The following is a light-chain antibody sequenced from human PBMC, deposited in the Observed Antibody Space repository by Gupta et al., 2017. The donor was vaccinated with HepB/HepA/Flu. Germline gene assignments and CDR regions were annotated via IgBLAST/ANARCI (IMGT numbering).Light chain of an antibody. CDR1: ERDLYCSDNRNH. Sequence: DSVMTQYPDCLAVYVGERATINGKASERDLYCSDNRNHLNWYQQKPGQPPRRLIYWASTRESGVPDRFSGSGSGTEFTLTISSLQAEDVAVYYCQQYSSVPYTFGQGTKLEIK. CDR2: WAS. J-gene: IGKJ2*01. CDR3: QQYSSVPYT. V-gene: IGKV4-1*01.